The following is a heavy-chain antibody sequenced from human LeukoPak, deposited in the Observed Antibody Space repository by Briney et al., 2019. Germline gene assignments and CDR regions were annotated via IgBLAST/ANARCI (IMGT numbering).Heavy chain of an antibody. CDR2: IYHSGST. CDR1: GYSISTDYY. J-gene: IGHJ4*02. Sequence: PSETLSLTCTVSGYSISTDYYWGWIRQPPGKGLEWIGTIYHSGSTYYNPSLKSRVTISVDTSKNQFSLKLSSVAAADTAVYYCARPLLLGFGELLDFDYWGQGTLVTVSS. V-gene: IGHV4-38-2*02. CDR3: ARPLLLGFGELLDFDY. D-gene: IGHD3-10*01.